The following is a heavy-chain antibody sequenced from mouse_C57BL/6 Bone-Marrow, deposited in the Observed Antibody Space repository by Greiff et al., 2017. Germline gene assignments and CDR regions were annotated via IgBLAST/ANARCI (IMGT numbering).Heavy chain of an antibody. CDR3: ARWGYYGSSGWCAF. Sequence: QVQLQQPGAELVRPGSSVKLSCKASGYTFTSYWMHWVKQRPIQGLEWIGNIDPSDSETHYNQKFKDKATLTVDKSSSTAYMQLSSLTSEDSAVYYCARWGYYGSSGWCAFWGQGTLVTVSA. D-gene: IGHD1-1*01. CDR1: GYTFTSYW. CDR2: IDPSDSET. V-gene: IGHV1-52*01. J-gene: IGHJ3*01.